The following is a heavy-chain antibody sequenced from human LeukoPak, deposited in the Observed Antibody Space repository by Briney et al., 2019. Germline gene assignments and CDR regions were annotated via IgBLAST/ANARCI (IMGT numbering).Heavy chain of an antibody. V-gene: IGHV3-21*01. CDR2: ISNSSSYI. CDR1: GFTFSSYS. D-gene: IGHD1-26*01. CDR3: VCGRYSVIYHFDY. Sequence: GGSLRLSCAASGFTFSSYSMNWVRQAPGKGLEWVSSISNSSSYIYYADSVKGRFTISNDNAKESPYLQMHSLSADDPVVYYCVCGRYSVIYHFDYWGEGPLVTVSS. J-gene: IGHJ4*02.